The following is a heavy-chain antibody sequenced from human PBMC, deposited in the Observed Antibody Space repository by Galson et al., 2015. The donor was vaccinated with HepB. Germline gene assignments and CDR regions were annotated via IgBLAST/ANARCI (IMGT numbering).Heavy chain of an antibody. CDR2: ISSSSSTI. Sequence: SLRLSCAASGFTFSSYSMSWVRQAPGKGLEWVSYISSSSSTIYYADSVKGRFTISRDNAKNSLYLQMNSLRDEDTAVYYCARDAPYYDFWSGYVGPPRYYYYMDVWGKGTTVTVSS. CDR3: ARDAPYYDFWSGYVGPPRYYYYMDV. J-gene: IGHJ6*03. V-gene: IGHV3-48*02. D-gene: IGHD3-3*01. CDR1: GFTFSSYS.